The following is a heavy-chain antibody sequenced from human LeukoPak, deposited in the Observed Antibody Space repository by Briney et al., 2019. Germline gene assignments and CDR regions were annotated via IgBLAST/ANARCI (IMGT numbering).Heavy chain of an antibody. CDR1: GFTFSSYG. V-gene: IGHV3-30*18. D-gene: IGHD6-13*01. Sequence: GGSLRLSCAASGFTFSSYGMHWVRQAPGKGLEWVAVISYDGSNKYYADSVKGRFTISRDNSKNTLYLQMNSLRAEDTAVYYCAKRLIGSAAARRYYYGMDVWGQGTTVTVSS. CDR2: ISYDGSNK. CDR3: AKRLIGSAAARRYYYGMDV. J-gene: IGHJ6*02.